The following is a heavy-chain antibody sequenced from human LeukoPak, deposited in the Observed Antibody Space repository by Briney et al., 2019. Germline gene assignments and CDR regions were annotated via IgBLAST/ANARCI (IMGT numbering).Heavy chain of an antibody. CDR2: LIPIFGTA. Sequence: SVKVSCKASGGTFSSYAISWVRQAPGQALELMGGLIPIFGTANYAQKFQGRVTITADKSTSTAYMELTSLRSEDTAVYYCARVSTGTIDYWGQGTLVTVSS. CDR3: ARVSTGTIDY. V-gene: IGHV1-69*06. D-gene: IGHD1-1*01. CDR1: GGTFSSYA. J-gene: IGHJ4*02.